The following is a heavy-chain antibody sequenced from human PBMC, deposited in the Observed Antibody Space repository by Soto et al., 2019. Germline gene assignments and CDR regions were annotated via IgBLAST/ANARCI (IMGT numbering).Heavy chain of an antibody. J-gene: IGHJ4*02. V-gene: IGHV3-48*03. D-gene: IGHD3-16*01. CDR1: GFTFSSYE. Sequence: PGGSLRLSCAAPGFTFSSYEVNWVRQAPGKGLEWVSYISSSGSTIYYADSVKGRFTISRDNAKNSLYLQMNSLRAEDTAVYYCARDRLTLDYWGQGTLVTVSS. CDR3: ARDRLTLDY. CDR2: ISSSGSTI.